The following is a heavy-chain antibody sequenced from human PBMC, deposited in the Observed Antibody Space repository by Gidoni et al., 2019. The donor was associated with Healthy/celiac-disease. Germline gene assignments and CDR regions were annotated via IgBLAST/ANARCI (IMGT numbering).Heavy chain of an antibody. V-gene: IGHV4-34*01. J-gene: IGHJ5*02. CDR2: INHSGST. CDR3: ARGRGCSGGSCREKRNNWFDP. CDR1: GWSFTGYY. Sequence: QVQLQQWGSGLLTPSATLSLTCSASGWSFTGYYWSLLRHPPGKGLEWIGEINHSGSTNYNPSIKSRVTISVDTSKNQFSLKLSSVTAADTAVYYCARGRGCSGGSCREKRNNWFDPWGQGTLVTVSS. D-gene: IGHD2-15*01.